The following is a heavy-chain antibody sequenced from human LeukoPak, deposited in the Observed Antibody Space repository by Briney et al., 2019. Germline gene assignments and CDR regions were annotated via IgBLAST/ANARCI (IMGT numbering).Heavy chain of an antibody. CDR1: GFTFSSYG. CDR2: IWYDGSNK. J-gene: IGHJ4*02. V-gene: IGHV3-33*01. D-gene: IGHD3-22*01. Sequence: GGSLRLSCAASGFTFSSYGMHWVRQAPGKGLEWVAVIWYDGSNKYYADSVKGRFTISRDNSKNTLYLQMNSLRAEDTAVYYCARDYYDSSGYYYFDYWGQGTLVTVSS. CDR3: ARDYYDSSGYYYFDY.